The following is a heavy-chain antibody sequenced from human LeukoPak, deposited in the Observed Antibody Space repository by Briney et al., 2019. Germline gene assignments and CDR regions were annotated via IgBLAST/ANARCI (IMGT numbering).Heavy chain of an antibody. CDR2: INPNSGGT. D-gene: IGHD4-17*01. CDR3: ARDGGGVGDYQNDY. Sequence: GASVKVSCKASGYTFTGYYMHWVRQAPGQGLEWMGWINPNSGGTNYAQKFQGRVTMTGDTSISTAYMELSRLRSDDTAVYYCARDGGGVGDYQNDYWGQGTLVTVSS. J-gene: IGHJ4*02. CDR1: GYTFTGYY. V-gene: IGHV1-2*02.